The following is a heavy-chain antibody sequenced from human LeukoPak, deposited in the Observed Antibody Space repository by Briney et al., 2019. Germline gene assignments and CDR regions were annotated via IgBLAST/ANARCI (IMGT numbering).Heavy chain of an antibody. J-gene: IGHJ4*02. CDR1: GFTFSHYA. CDR3: ASLILYDSSGYYYPDY. CDR2: ISYDGSNK. Sequence: GRSLRLSCAASGFTFSHYAMHWVRQAPGKGLEWVALISYDGSNKYYADSVKGRFTISRDNSKNTLYLQMNSLRAEDTAVYYCASLILYDSSGYYYPDYWGQGTLVTVSS. V-gene: IGHV3-30-3*01. D-gene: IGHD3-22*01.